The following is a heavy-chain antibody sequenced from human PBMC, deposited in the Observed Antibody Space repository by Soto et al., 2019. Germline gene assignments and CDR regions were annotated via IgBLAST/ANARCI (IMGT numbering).Heavy chain of an antibody. Sequence: GGSLRLSCAASGFTFSDYWMSWVRQAPGKGLEWVANIHQNGGERHYVDSVKGRFSISRDNAKKSLFLQMDSLRAEDTTVYYCAKVLYKVATIKGGYYFDYWGQGTLVTVSS. J-gene: IGHJ4*02. D-gene: IGHD5-12*01. CDR1: GFTFSDYW. CDR3: AKVLYKVATIKGGYYFDY. V-gene: IGHV3-7*02. CDR2: IHQNGGER.